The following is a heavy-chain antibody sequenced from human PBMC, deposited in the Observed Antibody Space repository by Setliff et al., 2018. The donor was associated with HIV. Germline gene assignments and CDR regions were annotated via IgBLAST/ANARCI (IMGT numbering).Heavy chain of an antibody. CDR2: ISFDGLNN. CDR1: GSSFSNFG. D-gene: IGHD3-3*01. V-gene: IGHV3-33*01. J-gene: IGHJ4*02. Sequence: PGGSLRLSCVASGSSFSNFGFHWVRQAPGKGLEWVAVISFDGLNNYYADSVKGRFTISRDNSKDTTYLQMNSLRTEDTAIYYCTRDGAYHNFWSGYFFVYWGPGALVTVSS. CDR3: TRDGAYHNFWSGYFFVY.